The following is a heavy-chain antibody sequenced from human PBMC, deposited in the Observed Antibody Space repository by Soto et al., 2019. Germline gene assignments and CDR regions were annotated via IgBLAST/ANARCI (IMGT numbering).Heavy chain of an antibody. D-gene: IGHD5-18*01. Sequence: VGALRLSGAASGFTFSSYAMHWGRPAPGKGLEWVPVISYDGSNKYYAPSVKARSTISRDNSKNPLYLQMNSLRAEDTAVYYCARPPPSYGRFDYWGQGTLVTVSS. CDR3: ARPPPSYGRFDY. V-gene: IGHV3-30-3*01. CDR2: ISYDGSNK. CDR1: GFTFSSYA. J-gene: IGHJ4*02.